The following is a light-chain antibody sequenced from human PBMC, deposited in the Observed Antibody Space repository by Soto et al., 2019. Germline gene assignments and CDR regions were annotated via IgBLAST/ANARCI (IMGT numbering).Light chain of an antibody. CDR2: SND. V-gene: IGLV1-44*01. CDR1: SSNIGSNV. Sequence: QSVLTQPPSASGTPGQRVTSSCSGSSSNIGSNVVNWYRQLPGTAPKLLIYSNDHRPSGVPDRFSGSKSGTSASLAISGLQSEDEADYYCAAWDDSLGGHVVFGGGTKLTVL. CDR3: AAWDDSLGGHVV. J-gene: IGLJ2*01.